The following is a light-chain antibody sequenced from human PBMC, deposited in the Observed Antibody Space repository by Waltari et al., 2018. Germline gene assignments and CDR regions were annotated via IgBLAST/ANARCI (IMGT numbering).Light chain of an antibody. Sequence: QLVLTQSPSASAPLGASVKLTCTLSSGHTNNIIAWHHQHPKKGPRYLMKVNSDGSHNKGDKIPERFSGSSSGAERYLTISSLQSEDEADYDCQTGGHGTWVFGGGTKLTVL. J-gene: IGLJ3*02. CDR1: SGHTNNI. CDR2: VNSDGSH. V-gene: IGLV4-69*01. CDR3: QTGGHGTWV.